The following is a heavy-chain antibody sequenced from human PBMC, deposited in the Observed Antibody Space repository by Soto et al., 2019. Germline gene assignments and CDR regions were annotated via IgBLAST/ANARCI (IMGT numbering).Heavy chain of an antibody. CDR2: ISSDGGST. D-gene: IGHD3-10*01. J-gene: IGHJ6*03. CDR1: GFTFSSHA. V-gene: IGHV3-64*01. Sequence: EVQLVESGGGLVQPGGSLRLSCAASGFTFSSHAMHWVRQAPGKGLEYVSAISSDGGSTYYANSVTGRFTISRDNSKNTRYLQMGTLRAEDMAVYYCARDGSGTPPLYYYYMDVWGKGTTVTVSS. CDR3: ARDGSGTPPLYYYYMDV.